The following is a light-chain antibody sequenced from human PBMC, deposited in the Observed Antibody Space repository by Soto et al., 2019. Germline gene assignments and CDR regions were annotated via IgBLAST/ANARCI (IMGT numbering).Light chain of an antibody. CDR1: QSVLHSSHNENY. J-gene: IGKJ2*01. V-gene: IGKV4-1*01. CDR2: WAS. Sequence: DIVMTQSPDSLAVSLGERAXXXXXXSQSVLHSSHNENYLVWYQQKPGQPPKLLIYWASTRESGVPDRFSGSGSGTDFTLTISXXQXXXXXXXXXXXXXXXPYTFGQGTKLEIK. CDR3: XXXXXXPYT.